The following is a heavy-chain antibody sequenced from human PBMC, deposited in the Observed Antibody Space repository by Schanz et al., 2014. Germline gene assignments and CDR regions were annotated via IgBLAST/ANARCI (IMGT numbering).Heavy chain of an antibody. V-gene: IGHV3-23*04. CDR1: GFAFSSYG. CDR2: IGTSGGT. D-gene: IGHD3-22*01. CDR3: AKDRSWDYDSSGYFDY. Sequence: EVQLVESGGGLVQPGGSLRLSCLASGFAFSSYGMNWLRQAPGKGLEWVSTIGTSGGTNYAESVKGRFTISRDNSKNTLYLQMNSLRAEDTAVYYCAKDRSWDYDSSGYFDYWGQGTLVTVSS. J-gene: IGHJ4*02.